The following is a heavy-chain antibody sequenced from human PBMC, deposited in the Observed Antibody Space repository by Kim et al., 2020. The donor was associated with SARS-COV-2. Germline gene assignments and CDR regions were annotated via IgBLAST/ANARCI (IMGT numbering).Heavy chain of an antibody. Sequence: SVKVSCKASGGTFSSYAISWVRQAPGQGLEWMGRIIPILGIANYAQKFQGRVTITADKSTSTAYMELSSLRSEDTAVYYCARVGGSSALVDYWGQGTLVTVSS. J-gene: IGHJ4*02. D-gene: IGHD1-26*01. CDR1: GGTFSSYA. CDR2: IIPILGIA. CDR3: ARVGGSSALVDY. V-gene: IGHV1-69*04.